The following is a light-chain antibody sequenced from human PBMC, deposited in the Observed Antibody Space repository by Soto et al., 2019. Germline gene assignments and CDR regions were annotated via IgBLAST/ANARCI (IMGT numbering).Light chain of an antibody. V-gene: IGLV2-8*01. CDR2: EVS. CDR3: SSYAGSNNLV. J-gene: IGLJ3*02. Sequence: QSALTQPPSASGSPGQSVTISCTGTSSDVGGYNYVSWYQQHPGKAPKLMIYEVSKRPSGVPDRFSGSKSCNTASLTVSGLQAEDEADYYFSSYAGSNNLVFGGGTKLTVL. CDR1: SSDVGGYNY.